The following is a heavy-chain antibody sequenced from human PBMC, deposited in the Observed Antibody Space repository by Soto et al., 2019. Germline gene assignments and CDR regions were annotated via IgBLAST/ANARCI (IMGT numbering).Heavy chain of an antibody. CDR1: GGSFSGYY. V-gene: IGHV4-34*01. J-gene: IGHJ4*02. Sequence: QVHLQQWGAGLLKPSETLSLTCAVYGGSFSGYYWSWFRQPPGKGLEWIGEINHSGSTKYNPSLGSRVTISVDPPKNQFSRTLSSVPAADPAVYYCASKLFFPAFLGVVTTLFAYGPRGPLAPFSS. CDR2: INHSGST. CDR3: ASKLFFPAFLGVVTTLFAY. D-gene: IGHD3-16*01.